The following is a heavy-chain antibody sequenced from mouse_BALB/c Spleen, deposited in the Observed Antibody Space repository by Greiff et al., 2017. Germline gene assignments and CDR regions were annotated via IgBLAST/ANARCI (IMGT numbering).Heavy chain of an antibody. Sequence: VQLKESGPGLVKPSQSLSLTCSVTGYSITSGYYWNWIRQFPGNKLEWMGYISYDGSNNYNPSLKNRISITRDTSKNQFFLKLNSVTTEDTATYYCASPYYGYPYYYAMDYWGQGTSVTVSS. CDR2: ISYDGSN. CDR1: GYSITSGYY. V-gene: IGHV3-6*02. J-gene: IGHJ4*01. CDR3: ASPYYGYPYYYAMDY. D-gene: IGHD1-2*01.